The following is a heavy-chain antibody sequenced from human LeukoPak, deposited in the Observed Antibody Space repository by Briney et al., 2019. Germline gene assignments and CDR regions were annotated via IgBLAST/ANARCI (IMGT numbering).Heavy chain of an antibody. V-gene: IGHV3-30*01. Sequence: PGGSLRLSCAASGFTFSSYVMHWVRQAPGKGLEWVAVISYDGSNKYYADSVKGRFTISRDNSKNTLYLQMNSLRAEDTAVYYCARGFVEGYYMDVWGKGTTVTVSS. CDR3: ARGFVEGYYMDV. J-gene: IGHJ6*03. D-gene: IGHD3-3*01. CDR2: ISYDGSNK. CDR1: GFTFSSYV.